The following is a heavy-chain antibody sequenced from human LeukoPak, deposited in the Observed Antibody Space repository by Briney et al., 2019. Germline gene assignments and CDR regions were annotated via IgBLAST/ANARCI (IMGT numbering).Heavy chain of an antibody. CDR1: GFTFSNYA. V-gene: IGHV3-23*01. CDR2: ITGSGTNT. J-gene: IGHJ6*03. Sequence: GGSLRLSCAASGFTFSNYAMSWVRQAPGKGLEWVSHITGSGTNTYYADSVKGRFTISRDNSKNTLYLQMNRLRVEDTAVYYCAKGPPRPYYYYYMDVWGKGTTVTVSS. CDR3: AKGPPRPYYYYYMDV.